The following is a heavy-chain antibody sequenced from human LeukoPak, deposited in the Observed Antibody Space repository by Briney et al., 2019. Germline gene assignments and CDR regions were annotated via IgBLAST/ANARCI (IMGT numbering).Heavy chain of an antibody. CDR2: IGSSGTTR. CDR3: ARIEWELNGSFDY. J-gene: IGHJ4*02. CDR1: GFTFSVFE. D-gene: IGHD1-26*01. Sequence: GGSLRLSCAVSGFTFSVFEMNWVRQAPGKGLEWVSNIGSSGTTRYYADSVKGRFSISRDNAKNSLYLQMNSLRAEDTAVYYCARIEWELNGSFDYWGQGTLVTVSS. V-gene: IGHV3-48*03.